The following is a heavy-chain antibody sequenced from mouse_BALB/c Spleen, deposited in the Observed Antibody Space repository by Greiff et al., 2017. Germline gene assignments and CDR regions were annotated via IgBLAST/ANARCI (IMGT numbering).Heavy chain of an antibody. D-gene: IGHD1-1*01. CDR2: IWTGGGT. V-gene: IGHV2-9-2*01. CDR1: GFSLTSYD. CDR3: VRADYYGSSYGY. J-gene: IGHJ2*01. Sequence: QVQLQQSGPGLVAPSQSLSITCTVSGFSLTSYDISWIRQPPGKGLEWLGVIWTGGGTNYNSAFMSRLSISKDNSKSQVFLKMNSLQTDDTAIYYCVRADYYGSSYGYWGQGTTLTVSS.